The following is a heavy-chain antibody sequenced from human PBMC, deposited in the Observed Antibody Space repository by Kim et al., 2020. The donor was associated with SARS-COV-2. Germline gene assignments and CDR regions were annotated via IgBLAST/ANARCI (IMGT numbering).Heavy chain of an antibody. CDR1: GFTFSNFA. CDR2: LSGSGGTT. Sequence: GGSLRLSCAASGFTFSNFAMTWVRQAPGKGLEWVSTLSGSGGTTYYADSVKGRFTISRDNSEDTLYMQMNNLRIEDTAVYYCAKVGRYSGYASFFYPHDWFDSWGQGTLVTVSS. V-gene: IGHV3-23*01. CDR3: AKVGRYSGYASFFYPHDWFDS. D-gene: IGHD5-12*01. J-gene: IGHJ5*01.